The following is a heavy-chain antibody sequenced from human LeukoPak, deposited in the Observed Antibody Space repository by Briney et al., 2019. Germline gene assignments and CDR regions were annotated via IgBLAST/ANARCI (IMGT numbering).Heavy chain of an antibody. CDR2: INPSGGSA. V-gene: IGHV1-46*01. CDR1: GCTFTNYY. Sequence: GASVKVSCKASGCTFTNYYMHWVGQAPGQGLEWMGIINPSGGSASYAQKFQGRVTMTRDTSTSTVYMELSSLRSDDTAVYYCARGISAAPYYFDYWGQGTLVTVSS. D-gene: IGHD6-13*01. J-gene: IGHJ4*02. CDR3: ARGISAAPYYFDY.